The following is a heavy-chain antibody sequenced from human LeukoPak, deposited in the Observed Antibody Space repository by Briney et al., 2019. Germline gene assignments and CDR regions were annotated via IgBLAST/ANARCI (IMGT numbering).Heavy chain of an antibody. D-gene: IGHD3-10*01. CDR1: GYSISSAYY. V-gene: IGHV4-38-2*02. CDR2: ILHSGST. CDR3: ARDRGVRGEMDS. J-gene: IGHJ4*02. Sequence: PSETLSLTCAVPGYSISSAYYWGWIRQPPGKGLEWIGSILHSGSTYYNPSLKSRVTVSVDTSKNHFSLKLTSVTAADTAVYYCARDRGVRGEMDSWGQGTLVTVSS.